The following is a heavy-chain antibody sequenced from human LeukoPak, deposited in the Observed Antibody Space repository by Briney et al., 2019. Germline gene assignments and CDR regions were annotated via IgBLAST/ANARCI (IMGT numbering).Heavy chain of an antibody. CDR2: INHSGST. CDR3: ARAEINDYNRY. Sequence: NPSETLSLTCAVHGGSFSGYYWSWIRQPPGKGLEWIGEINHSGSTNYNPSLKSRVTISVDTSKNQFSLKLRSTTAADTAHYYCARAEINDYNRYWGQGILVIVS. D-gene: IGHD4-11*01. J-gene: IGHJ4*02. CDR1: GGSFSGYY. V-gene: IGHV4-34*01.